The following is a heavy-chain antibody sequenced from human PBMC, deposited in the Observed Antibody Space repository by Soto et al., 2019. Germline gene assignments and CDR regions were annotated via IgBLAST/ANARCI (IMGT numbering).Heavy chain of an antibody. D-gene: IGHD5-18*01. CDR2: IYTSGST. Sequence: SETLSLTCSLPGTSVNNYYCGWIGHPALKCLEHIVRIYTSGSTSYNPSLKSRVTMSMDTSQTQIYLNLTSVTAADTAVYYCARGGIQLSYAFDYWGQGIQVTVSS. CDR3: ARGGIQLSYAFDY. CDR1: GTSVNNYY. V-gene: IGHV4-4*07. J-gene: IGHJ4*02.